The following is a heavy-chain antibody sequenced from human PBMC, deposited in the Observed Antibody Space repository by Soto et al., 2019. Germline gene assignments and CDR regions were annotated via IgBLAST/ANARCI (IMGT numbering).Heavy chain of an antibody. D-gene: IGHD3-10*01. CDR2: INHSGGT. CDR1: GGSFRGYY. CDR3: ERLWSSNEGSS. Sequence: ASETLSLTCAVHGGSFRGYYWSWIRQPPGKGLEWIGEINHSGGTNYNPSLKSRVSISVDASKNQFSLQLTSVTAADTAVYYCERLWSSNEGSSWGQGTLVTVSS. J-gene: IGHJ4*02. V-gene: IGHV4-34*01.